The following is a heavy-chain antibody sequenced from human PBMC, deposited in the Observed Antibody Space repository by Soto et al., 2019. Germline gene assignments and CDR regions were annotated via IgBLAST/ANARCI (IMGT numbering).Heavy chain of an antibody. Sequence: SETLSLTCAVYGGSFSGYYWSWIRQPPGKGLEWIGEINHSGSTNYNPSLKSRVTISVDTSKNQFSLKLSSVTAADTAVYYCARDGGPYYYYGMDVWGQGTTVTVSS. J-gene: IGHJ6*02. V-gene: IGHV4-34*01. CDR2: INHSGST. CDR3: ARDGGPYYYYGMDV. CDR1: GGSFSGYY. D-gene: IGHD2-15*01.